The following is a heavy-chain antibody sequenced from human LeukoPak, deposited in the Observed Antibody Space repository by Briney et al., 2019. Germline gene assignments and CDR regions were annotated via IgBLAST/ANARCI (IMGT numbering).Heavy chain of an antibody. V-gene: IGHV4-39*07. CDR2: IYYSGST. CDR3: ARAQREDYDSSGLSGSFDY. J-gene: IGHJ4*02. CDR1: GGSISSSSYY. Sequence: PSETLSLTCTVSGGSISSSSYYWGWIRQPPGKGLEWIGSIYYSGSTYYNPSLKSRVTISVDTSKNQFSLKLSSVTAADTAVYYCARAQREDYDSSGLSGSFDYWGQGTLVTVSS. D-gene: IGHD3-22*01.